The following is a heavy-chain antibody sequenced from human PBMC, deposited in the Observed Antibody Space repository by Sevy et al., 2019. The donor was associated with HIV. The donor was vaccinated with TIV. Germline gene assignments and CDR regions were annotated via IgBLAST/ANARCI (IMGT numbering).Heavy chain of an antibody. D-gene: IGHD2-15*01. V-gene: IGHV1-18*01. J-gene: IGHJ4*02. CDR2: ISPHNGDT. CDR1: GYTFTTYR. CDR3: ARAYCSGGRCYSLAF. Sequence: ASVKVSCKVSGYTFTTYRITWVRQAPGQGLESMGWISPHNGDTYYAQKFQGRVTLIKDTSTTTAYMELRSLRSDDTAIYYCARAYCSGGRCYSLAFWGQGTLVTVSS.